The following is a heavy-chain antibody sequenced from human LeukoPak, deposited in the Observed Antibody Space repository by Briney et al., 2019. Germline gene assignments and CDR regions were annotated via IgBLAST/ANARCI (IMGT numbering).Heavy chain of an antibody. J-gene: IGHJ6*02. V-gene: IGHV1-69*01. Sequence: SVKVSCTASGGTFSSYAISWVRQAPGQGLEWMGGIIPIFGTANYAQKFQGRVTITADESTSTAYMELSSLRSEDTAVYYCAREAVRGVTSYHGMDVWGQGTTVTVSS. CDR2: IIPIFGTA. CDR3: AREAVRGVTSYHGMDV. CDR1: GGTFSSYA. D-gene: IGHD3-10*01.